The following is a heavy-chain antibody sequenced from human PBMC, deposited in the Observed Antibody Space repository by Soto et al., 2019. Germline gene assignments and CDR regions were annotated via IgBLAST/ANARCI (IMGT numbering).Heavy chain of an antibody. CDR3: AKGLWFGELPFDAFDI. J-gene: IGHJ3*02. Sequence: QVQLVESGGGVVQPGRSLRLSCAASGFTFSSYGMHWVRQAPGKGLEWVAVISYDGSNKYYADSVKGRFTISRDNSKNTPYLQMNSLRAEDTAVYYCAKGLWFGELPFDAFDIWGQGTMVTVSS. CDR1: GFTFSSYG. D-gene: IGHD3-10*01. V-gene: IGHV3-30*18. CDR2: ISYDGSNK.